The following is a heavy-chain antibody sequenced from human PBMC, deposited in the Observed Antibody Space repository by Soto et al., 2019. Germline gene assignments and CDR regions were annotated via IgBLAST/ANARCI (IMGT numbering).Heavy chain of an antibody. CDR1: GFTFSSYS. Sequence: EVQLVESGGGLVKPGGSLRLSCAASGFTFSSYSMNWVRQAPGKGLEWVSSISSSSSYIYYADSVKGRFTISRDNAKNSLYLQMNSLRAEDMAVYYCATEGDEGQLVVDYWGQGTLVTVSS. J-gene: IGHJ4*02. D-gene: IGHD6-6*01. CDR3: ATEGDEGQLVVDY. V-gene: IGHV3-21*01. CDR2: ISSSSSYI.